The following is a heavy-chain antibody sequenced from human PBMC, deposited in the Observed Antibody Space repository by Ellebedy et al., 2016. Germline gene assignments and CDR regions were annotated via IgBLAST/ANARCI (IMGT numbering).Heavy chain of an antibody. CDR2: ISNTRDSK. V-gene: IGHV3-21*01. CDR1: GFTFSSYS. D-gene: IGHD2-8*02. Sequence: GGSLRLSCAASGFTFSSYSMNWVRQAPGRGLEWVSSISNTRDSKFYADSVKGRFSISRDNAKKTVSLQMNSLRVEDTAVYYCVRLGLQGLSSWWSDWGRGTLVTVSS. CDR3: VRLGLQGLSSWWSD. J-gene: IGHJ4*02.